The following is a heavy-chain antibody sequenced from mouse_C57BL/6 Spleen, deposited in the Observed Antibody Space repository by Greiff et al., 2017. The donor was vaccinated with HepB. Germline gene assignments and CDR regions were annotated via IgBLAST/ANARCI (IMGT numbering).Heavy chain of an antibody. J-gene: IGHJ3*01. D-gene: IGHD4-1*01. Sequence: QVQLQQPGAELVKPGASVKLSCKASGYTFTSYWMQWVKQRPGQGLEWIGEIDPSDSYTNYNQKFKGKAKLTVDTSTSTAYMQLSSRTSEDSAVYYCASWDGGFAYWGQGTLVTVSA. CDR1: GYTFTSYW. V-gene: IGHV1-50*01. CDR3: ASWDGGFAY. CDR2: IDPSDSYT.